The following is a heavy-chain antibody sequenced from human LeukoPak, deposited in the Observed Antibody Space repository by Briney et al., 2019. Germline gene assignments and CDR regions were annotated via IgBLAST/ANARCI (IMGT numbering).Heavy chain of an antibody. D-gene: IGHD3-3*01. J-gene: IGHJ4*02. CDR1: GLRFSTYA. Sequence: GGSLRLSCTVSGLRFSTYAMSWVRQAPGKGLEWVSSISGSGGSTYYADSVKGRFTVSRDNSKNTVYLELNSLRAEDRAIYFCAKGGQNFDFWRFDYWGQGTLVTVTS. CDR3: AKGGQNFDFWRFDY. V-gene: IGHV3-23*01. CDR2: ISGSGGST.